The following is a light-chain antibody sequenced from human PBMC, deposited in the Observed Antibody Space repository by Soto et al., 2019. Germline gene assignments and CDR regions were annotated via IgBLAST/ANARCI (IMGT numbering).Light chain of an antibody. J-gene: IGKJ1*01. CDR2: DAS. CDR3: QQYHSLWA. V-gene: IGKV1-5*01. Sequence: DIQMTQSPSTVSASVGDRVTITCRASESISTWLAWYQQKPGQAPNLLIYDASISDSGVPSRFSGRGSGTEFTLTVSNLQPDDSATYYGQQYHSLWAFGQGTKVEIK. CDR1: ESISTW.